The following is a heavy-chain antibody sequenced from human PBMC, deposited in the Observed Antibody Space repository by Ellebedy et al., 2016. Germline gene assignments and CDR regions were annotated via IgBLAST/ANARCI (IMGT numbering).Heavy chain of an antibody. D-gene: IGHD3-10*01. J-gene: IGHJ4*02. Sequence: SETLSLTXTVSGGSINDYYCNWIRQPAGKGLEWIGRVHTSGSTSYNPSLKSRVVVSVDTSKNQFSLTLTSVTAADTAIYYCAREARGRWEFGVGWGQGTLVTVSP. CDR3: AREARGRWEFGVG. CDR2: VHTSGST. V-gene: IGHV4-4*07. CDR1: GGSINDYY.